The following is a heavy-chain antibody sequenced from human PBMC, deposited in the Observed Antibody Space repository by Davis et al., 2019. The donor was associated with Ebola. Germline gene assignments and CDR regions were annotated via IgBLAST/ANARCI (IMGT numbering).Heavy chain of an antibody. CDR2: TSHDGSTT. CDR1: GFPFSNYA. D-gene: IGHD6-19*01. J-gene: IGHJ4*01. V-gene: IGHV3-30*04. Sequence: PGGSLRLSCAASGFPFSNYAMHWVRQAPDKGLEWVAVTSHDGSTTYYEDSVKGRFTVSRDNSKNTLYLQLNRVRNEDTAVYYCARAVAGKEDLDHWGQGTPVTVSS. CDR3: ARAVAGKEDLDH.